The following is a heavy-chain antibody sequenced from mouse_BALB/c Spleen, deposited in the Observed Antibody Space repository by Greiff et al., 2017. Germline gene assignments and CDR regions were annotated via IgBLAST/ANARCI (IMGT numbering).Heavy chain of an antibody. V-gene: IGHV1S81*02. CDR2: INPSNGRT. Sequence: QVQLQQPGAELVKPGASVKLSCKASGYTFTSYWMPWVKQRPGQGLEWIGEINPSNGRTNYNEKFKSKATLTVDKSSSTAYMQLSSLTSEDSAVYYCARSDGYYAMDDWGQGTSVTVSS. D-gene: IGHD2-3*01. J-gene: IGHJ4*01. CDR1: GYTFTSYW. CDR3: ARSDGYYAMDD.